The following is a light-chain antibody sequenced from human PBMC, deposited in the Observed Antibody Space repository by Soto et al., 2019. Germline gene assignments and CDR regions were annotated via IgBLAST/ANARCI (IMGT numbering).Light chain of an antibody. V-gene: IGLV2-8*01. CDR1: SRAVGGSNY. CDR2: EVN. CDR3: SSYAGSSNV. J-gene: IGLJ1*01. Sequence: QSALTQPPSASGSPGQSVPISCTGISRAVGGSNYVSWYQQHPGKAPKLLIDEVNKRPSGVPERFSGGKAGKTPFLTVSGLPAEDEADYYCSSYAGSSNVFGTGTKVTI.